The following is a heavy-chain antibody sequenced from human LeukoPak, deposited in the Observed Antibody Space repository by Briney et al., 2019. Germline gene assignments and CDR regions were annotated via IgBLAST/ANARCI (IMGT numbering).Heavy chain of an antibody. J-gene: IGHJ4*02. CDR1: GYTFTSYD. D-gene: IGHD5-18*01. CDR2: MNPNSGNT. Sequence: ASVKVSCKASGYTFTSYDINWVRQATGQGLEWMGWMNPNSGNTGYAQKFQGRVTMTRNTSISTAYMELSSLRSEDTAVYYCARAPIQLWENLLDYWGQGTLVTVSS. V-gene: IGHV1-8*01. CDR3: ARAPIQLWENLLDY.